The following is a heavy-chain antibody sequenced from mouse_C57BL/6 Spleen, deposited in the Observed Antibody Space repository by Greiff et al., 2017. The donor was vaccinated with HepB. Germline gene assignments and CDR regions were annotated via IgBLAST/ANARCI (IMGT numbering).Heavy chain of an antibody. CDR2: IDPNSGGT. CDR1: GYTFTSYW. J-gene: IGHJ4*01. V-gene: IGHV1-72*01. Sequence: VQLQQPGAELVKPGASVKLSCKASGYTFTSYWMHWVKQRPGRGLEWIGRIDPNSGGTKYNEKFKSQATLTVDKPSSTAYMQLSSLTSEDSAVYYGARSPYDYDDDNAMDYWGQGTSVTVSS. CDR3: ARSPYDYDDDNAMDY. D-gene: IGHD2-4*01.